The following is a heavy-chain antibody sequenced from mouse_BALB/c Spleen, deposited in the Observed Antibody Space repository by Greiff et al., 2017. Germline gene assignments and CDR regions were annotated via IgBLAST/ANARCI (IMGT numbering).Heavy chain of an antibody. J-gene: IGHJ2*01. Sequence: EVMLVESGPGLVKPSQSLSLTCTVTGYSITSDYAWNWIRQFPGNKLEWMGYISYSGSTSYNQSLKSRISITRDTSKNQFFLQLNSVTTEDTATYYCARWDYGNYFDYWGQGTTLTVSS. CDR1: GYSITSDYA. CDR3: ARWDYGNYFDY. V-gene: IGHV3-2*02. D-gene: IGHD1-1*01. CDR2: ISYSGST.